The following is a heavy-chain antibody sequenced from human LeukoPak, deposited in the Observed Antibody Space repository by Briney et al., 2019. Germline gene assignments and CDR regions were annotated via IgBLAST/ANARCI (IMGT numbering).Heavy chain of an antibody. CDR2: ISYDGSNK. D-gene: IGHD6-19*01. J-gene: IGHJ5*02. Sequence: GGSLRLSCAASRFTFSSYDMHWVRQAPGKGLEWVALISYDGSNKYYADSVKGRFTISRDNSKNTLYLQMNSLRAEDTAVYYCAREVAGTWFDPWGQGTLVTVSS. CDR3: AREVAGTWFDP. V-gene: IGHV3-30*03. CDR1: RFTFSSYD.